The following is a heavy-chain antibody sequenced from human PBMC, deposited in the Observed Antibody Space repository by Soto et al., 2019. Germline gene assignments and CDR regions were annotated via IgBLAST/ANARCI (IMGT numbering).Heavy chain of an antibody. CDR1: GFTFSSYW. CDR2: MNEDGGTT. Sequence: EMQLLESGGGLVRPGGSLRLSCAASGFTFSSYWMHWVRQAPGKGLVWVSRMNEDGGTTDYADSVKGRFTISRDNAKNTLYLQMNSLRVEDTAVYYCASDLSGRADVWGQGTTVTVSS. J-gene: IGHJ6*02. D-gene: IGHD3-10*01. V-gene: IGHV3-74*02. CDR3: ASDLSGRADV.